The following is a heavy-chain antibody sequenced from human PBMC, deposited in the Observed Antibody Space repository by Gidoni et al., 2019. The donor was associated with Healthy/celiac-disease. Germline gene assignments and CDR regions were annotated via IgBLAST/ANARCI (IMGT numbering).Heavy chain of an antibody. Sequence: QVQLVEYGGGLVKPGGSLTLYCAASGFTFRDYYMSWICQAPGKGLEWVSYISSSSSYTNYADSVKGLFTISRDNAKNSLYLQMNSLRAEDTAVYYCARERPRGKVAAGGAFDIWGQGTMVTVFS. CDR3: ARERPRGKVAAGGAFDI. CDR2: ISSSSSYT. CDR1: GFTFRDYY. D-gene: IGHD6-13*01. V-gene: IGHV3-11*05. J-gene: IGHJ3*02.